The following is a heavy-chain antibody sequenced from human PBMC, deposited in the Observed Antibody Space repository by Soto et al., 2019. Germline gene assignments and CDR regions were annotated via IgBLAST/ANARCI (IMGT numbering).Heavy chain of an antibody. CDR2: IFHSGDT. V-gene: IGHV4-4*02. D-gene: IGHD6-6*01. J-gene: IGHJ6*02. CDR3: ARDYLADRPVHYYAMDV. CDR1: GASISSSNW. Sequence: QVQLQESGPGLVEPSGTLSLTCAVSGASISSSNWWSWVRQSPGKGLEWIGEIFHSGDTSYNPSLTRRIIISVDKSKIESSLNLTSVTASDTAVYFCARDYLADRPVHYYAMDVWGPGTTVIVSS.